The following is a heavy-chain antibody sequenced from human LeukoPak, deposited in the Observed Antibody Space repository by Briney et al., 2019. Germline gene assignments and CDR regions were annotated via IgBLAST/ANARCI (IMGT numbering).Heavy chain of an antibody. V-gene: IGHV1-69*04. D-gene: IGHD3-9*01. CDR3: ARDTPLGVRYFDWLFY. J-gene: IGHJ4*02. CDR2: IIPILGIA. CDR1: GGTFSSYA. Sequence: VKVSCKASGGTFSSYAISWVRQAPGQGLEWMGRIIPILGIANYAQKFQGRVTITADKSTSTAYMELSSLRSEDTAVYYCARDTPLGVRYFDWLFYWGQGTLVTVSS.